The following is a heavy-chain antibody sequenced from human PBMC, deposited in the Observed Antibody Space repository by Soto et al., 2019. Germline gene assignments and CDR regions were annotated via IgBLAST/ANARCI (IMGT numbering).Heavy chain of an antibody. V-gene: IGHV4-59*08. J-gene: IGHJ6*03. Sequence: SETLSLTCTVSGGSISSYYWSWIRQPPGKGLEWIGYIYYSGSTNYNPSLKSRVTISVDTSKNQFSLKLSPVTTADTAVYYCARSPPPPRNYDFWSGYPPYYYYMDVWGKGTTVTVSS. CDR3: ARSPPPPRNYDFWSGYPPYYYYMDV. D-gene: IGHD3-3*01. CDR1: GGSISSYY. CDR2: IYYSGST.